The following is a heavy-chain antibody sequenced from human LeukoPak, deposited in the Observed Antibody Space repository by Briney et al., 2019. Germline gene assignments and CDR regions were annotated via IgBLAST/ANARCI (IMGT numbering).Heavy chain of an antibody. V-gene: IGHV4-39*07. CDR3: ARATWEWELPHGAFDA. CDR2: IYYSGST. CDR1: GDSISSSSYS. J-gene: IGHJ3*01. Sequence: SETLSLTCTVSGDSISSSSYSWGWIRQPPGKGLEWIGSIYYSGSTYYNPSLKSRVTISVDTSNNQFSLKLSSVTAADTAVYYCARATWEWELPHGAFDAWGQGTMVTVSS. D-gene: IGHD1-26*01.